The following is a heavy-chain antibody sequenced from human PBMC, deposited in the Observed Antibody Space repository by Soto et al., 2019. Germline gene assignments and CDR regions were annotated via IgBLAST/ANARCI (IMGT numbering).Heavy chain of an antibody. CDR3: ARDPLYDYDSSGYSWFDP. CDR1: GYIFVNYG. Sequence: ASVKVSCKASGYIFVNYGISWVRQAPGQGLEWMGWISAYNGNTKYAQEFQGRVTMTRDTSTSTAYMELGSLRSDDTAVYYCARDPLYDYDSSGYSWFDPWGQGTLVTVSS. V-gene: IGHV1-18*01. J-gene: IGHJ5*02. CDR2: ISAYNGNT. D-gene: IGHD3-22*01.